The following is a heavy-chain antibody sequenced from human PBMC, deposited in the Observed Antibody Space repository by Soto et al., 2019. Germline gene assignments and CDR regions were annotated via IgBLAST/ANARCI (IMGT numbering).Heavy chain of an antibody. V-gene: IGHV3-33*01. CDR1: GFTFSSYG. J-gene: IGHJ6*02. CDR3: ARELGGSAELGYYYYGMDV. CDR2: IWYDGSNK. Sequence: GGSLRLSCAASGFTFSSYGMHWVRQAPGKGLEWVAVIWYDGSNKYYADSVKGRFTISRDNSKNTLYLQMNSLRAEDTAVYYCARELGGSAELGYYYYGMDVWGQGTTVTVSS. D-gene: IGHD1-26*01.